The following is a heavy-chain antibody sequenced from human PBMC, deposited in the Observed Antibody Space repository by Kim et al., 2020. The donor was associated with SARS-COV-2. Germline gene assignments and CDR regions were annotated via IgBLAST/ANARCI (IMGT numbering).Heavy chain of an antibody. CDR3: AGIDLMDAFDI. J-gene: IGHJ3*02. CDR1: GGSFSGYY. CDR2: INHSGST. V-gene: IGHV4-34*01. D-gene: IGHD2-15*01. Sequence: SETLSLTCAVYGGSFSGYYWSWIRQPPGKGLEWIGEINHSGSTNYNPSLKSRVTISVDTSKNQFSLKLSSVTAADTAVYYCAGIDLMDAFDIWGQGTMVTVSS.